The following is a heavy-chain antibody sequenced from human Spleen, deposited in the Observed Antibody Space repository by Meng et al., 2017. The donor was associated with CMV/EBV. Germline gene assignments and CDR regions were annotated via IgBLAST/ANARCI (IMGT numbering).Heavy chain of an antibody. V-gene: IGHV3-20*04. CDR1: GFTFDDYG. D-gene: IGHD3-22*01. Sequence: GGSLRLSCAASGFTFDDYGMSWVRQAPGKGLEWVSGINWNGGSTGYADSVKGRFTISRDNAKNTLYLQMNSLRAEDTAVYYCAKKGEDYYYDSSGYYGWFDYWGQGTLVTVSS. J-gene: IGHJ4*02. CDR2: INWNGGST. CDR3: AKKGEDYYYDSSGYYGWFDY.